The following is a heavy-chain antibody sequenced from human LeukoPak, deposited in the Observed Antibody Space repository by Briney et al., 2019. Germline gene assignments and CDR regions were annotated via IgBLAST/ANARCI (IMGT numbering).Heavy chain of an antibody. CDR2: ISRSGDYI. Sequence: ETLSLTCTVSGGSISSSSYYWGWIRQPPGKGLEWVSSISRSGDYIFYADSVRGRFTISRDNAKNSLYLQMTSLRAEDTAVYYCANDRLEGGSDRHPLDYRGQGTLVTVSS. V-gene: IGHV3-21*01. CDR1: GGSISSSS. D-gene: IGHD1-26*01. J-gene: IGHJ4*02. CDR3: ANDRLEGGSDRHPLDY.